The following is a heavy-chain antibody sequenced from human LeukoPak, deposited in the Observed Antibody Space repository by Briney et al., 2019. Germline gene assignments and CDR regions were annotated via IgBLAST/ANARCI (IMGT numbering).Heavy chain of an antibody. Sequence: GGSLRLSCAASGFTFSSYWMSWVRQAPGKGLEWVANIKQDGNEEVYVDSVKGRFTISRDNAKNSLFLQMNTLRVEDTAVYYCARDPHSSTWSYGMDVWGQGTTVTVSS. CDR3: ARDPHSSTWSYGMDV. CDR1: GFTFSSYW. V-gene: IGHV3-7*05. D-gene: IGHD6-6*01. J-gene: IGHJ6*02. CDR2: IKQDGNEE.